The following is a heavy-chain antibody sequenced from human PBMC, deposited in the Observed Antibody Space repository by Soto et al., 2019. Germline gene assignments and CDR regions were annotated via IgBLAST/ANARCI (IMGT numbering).Heavy chain of an antibody. J-gene: IGHJ4*02. CDR1: GFTFSSYA. D-gene: IGHD4-17*01. Sequence: EVQVLESGGGLVQPGGSLRLSCAASGFTFSSYAMSWVRQAPGQGLEWVSAISGSGSNPYYADSVKGRFTISRDNSKNTLYLQMNSLRAEDTALYYCEKTASMTIRDGFDYWGQGTLVTVSS. CDR2: ISGSGSNP. V-gene: IGHV3-23*01. CDR3: EKTASMTIRDGFDY.